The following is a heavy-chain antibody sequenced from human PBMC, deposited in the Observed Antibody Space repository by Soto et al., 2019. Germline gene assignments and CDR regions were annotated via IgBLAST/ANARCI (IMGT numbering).Heavy chain of an antibody. J-gene: IGHJ4*02. Sequence: EVLLLESGGGLVQPGGSLRLSCVTSGFTFRSYGMNWVRQAPGGGLEWVANIIGSGDSTSYADSVKGRFTISRDNSQNTLFLQMDRLRVDDTATYYFVKDRAFRTVAGTDHWGQGALVTVSS. CDR2: IIGSGDST. V-gene: IGHV3-23*01. CDR1: GFTFRSYG. D-gene: IGHD6-19*01. CDR3: VKDRAFRTVAGTDH.